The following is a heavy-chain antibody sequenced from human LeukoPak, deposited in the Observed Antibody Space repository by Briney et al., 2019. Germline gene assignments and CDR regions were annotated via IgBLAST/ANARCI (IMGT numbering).Heavy chain of an antibody. CDR2: ISAYNGNT. D-gene: IGHD3-22*01. V-gene: IGHV1-18*01. CDR1: GYTFTSYG. J-gene: IGHJ4*02. Sequence: ASVKVTCKASGYTFTSYGISWVRQAPGQGLEWMGWISAYNGNTNYAQKLQGRVTMTRDTSTSTVYMELSSLRSEDTAVYYCARDTYDSSGYYTLFFDYWGQGTLVTVSS. CDR3: ARDTYDSSGYYTLFFDY.